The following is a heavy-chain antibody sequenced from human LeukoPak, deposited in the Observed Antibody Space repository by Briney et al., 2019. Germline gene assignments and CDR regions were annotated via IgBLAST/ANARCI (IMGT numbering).Heavy chain of an antibody. J-gene: IGHJ6*02. CDR1: GFTFSSYS. CDR2: ISSSSSYI. Sequence: PGGSLRLSCAASGFTFSSYSMNWVRQAPGKGLEWVSSISSSSSYIYYADSVKGRFTISRDNAKNSLYLQMNSLRAEDTAVYYCARAPGHCSGGSCYSGYYGMDVWGQGTTVTVSS. V-gene: IGHV3-21*01. D-gene: IGHD2-15*01. CDR3: ARAPGHCSGGSCYSGYYGMDV.